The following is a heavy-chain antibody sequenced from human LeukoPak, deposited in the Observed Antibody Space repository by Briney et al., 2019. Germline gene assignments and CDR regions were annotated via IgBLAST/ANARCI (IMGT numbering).Heavy chain of an antibody. J-gene: IGHJ6*02. V-gene: IGHV4-39*07. D-gene: IGHD4-17*01. Sequence: PSETLSLTCTVSGGSISSSSYYWGWLRQPPGKGLEWIGSLYYSGSTYYNPSLKSRVTISVDTSKNQLSLKLSSVTAADTAIYFCARAMYYGDGYRMDVWGQGTTVTVSS. CDR2: LYYSGST. CDR1: GGSISSSSYY. CDR3: ARAMYYGDGYRMDV.